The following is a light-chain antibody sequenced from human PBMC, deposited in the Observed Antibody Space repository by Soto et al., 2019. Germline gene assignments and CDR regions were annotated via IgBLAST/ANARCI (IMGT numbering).Light chain of an antibody. Sequence: EIVLTQSPGTLSVSPGERATLSCRASQTISSSYLAWYRQKPGQAPSLLIYGTSSRATGIPDRFSGSGSGTDFTLTISRLEHEDSAIYYCQQYGSWTFGQGTKVEIK. CDR1: QTISSSY. CDR2: GTS. CDR3: QQYGSWT. J-gene: IGKJ1*01. V-gene: IGKV3-20*01.